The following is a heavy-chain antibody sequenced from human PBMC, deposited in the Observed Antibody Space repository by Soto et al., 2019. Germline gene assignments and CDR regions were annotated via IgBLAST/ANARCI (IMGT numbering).Heavy chain of an antibody. J-gene: IGHJ4*02. CDR3: ARDGLSSSTSFDY. CDR2: IYPDDPDA. V-gene: IGHV5-51*01. Sequence: EVQLVQSGAEVKKPGESLKISCQGSGYSFRDYWIGRVRQIPGKCLERLGIIYPDDPDAKYSPSFQGQVTMSADKSINPAYLQWSSLKASDTAMYFCARDGLSSSTSFDYWGQGTLVTVSS. CDR1: GYSFRDYW. D-gene: IGHD6-6*01.